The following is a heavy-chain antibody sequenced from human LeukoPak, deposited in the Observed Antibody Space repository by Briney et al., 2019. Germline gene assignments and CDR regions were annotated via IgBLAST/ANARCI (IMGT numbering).Heavy chain of an antibody. CDR3: ARRGYCSSTSCYIFDY. J-gene: IGHJ4*02. CDR2: IYNSGSA. D-gene: IGHD2-2*01. CDR1: GGSINSYN. Sequence: SGSLSLTCAVSGGSINSYNWSWMRESPGEGGGWGGYIYNSGSANYNTYLKNGVTISVDTSKNQFSLQLSSLTAADTAVYYCARRGYCSSTSCYIFDYWGQGTLVTVSS. V-gene: IGHV4-59*08.